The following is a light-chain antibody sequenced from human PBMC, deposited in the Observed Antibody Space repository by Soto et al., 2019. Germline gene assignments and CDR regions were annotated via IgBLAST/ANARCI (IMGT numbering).Light chain of an antibody. V-gene: IGLV1-44*01. CDR3: AAWDDSLNGVL. CDR1: SSNIGSNT. J-gene: IGLJ2*01. Sequence: QSVLTQPPSASGTPGQRVTISCSGSSSNIGSNTVNWYQQLPGTAPKLLIFGDNQRPSGVPDQFSGSKSGTSASLAISGLQSEDEAVYYCAAWDDSLNGVLFGGGTKLTVL. CDR2: GDN.